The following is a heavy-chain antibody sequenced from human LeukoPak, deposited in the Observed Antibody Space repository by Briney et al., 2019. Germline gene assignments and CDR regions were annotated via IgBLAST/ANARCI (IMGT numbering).Heavy chain of an antibody. V-gene: IGHV3-49*03. CDR3: ARVAHGGAFDI. Sequence: GGSLRLSCTASGFTFGDYAMSWFRQAPGKGLEWVGFIRSKAYGGTTEYAASVKGRFTISRDDSKSIAYLQMNSLKTEDTAVYYCARVAHGGAFDIWGQGTMVTVSS. CDR2: IRSKAYGGTT. D-gene: IGHD3-10*01. J-gene: IGHJ3*02. CDR1: GFTFGDYA.